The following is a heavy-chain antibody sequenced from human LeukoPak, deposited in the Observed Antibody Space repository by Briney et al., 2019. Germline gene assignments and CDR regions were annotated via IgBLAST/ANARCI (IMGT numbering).Heavy chain of an antibody. Sequence: SVKVSCKASGGTFSSYAISWVRQAPGQGLEWMGRIIPILGIANYAQKFQGRVTITADKSTSTAYMELSSLRSEDTAVYHCANSGGSGYYYSDYWGQGTLVTVSS. CDR1: GGTFSSYA. V-gene: IGHV1-69*04. CDR3: ANSGGSGYYYSDY. D-gene: IGHD3-22*01. CDR2: IIPILGIA. J-gene: IGHJ4*02.